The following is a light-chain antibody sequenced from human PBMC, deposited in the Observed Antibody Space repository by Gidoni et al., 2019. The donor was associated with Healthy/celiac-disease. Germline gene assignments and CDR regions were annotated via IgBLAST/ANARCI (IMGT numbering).Light chain of an antibody. CDR2: EVS. CDR3: SSYTSSSTYV. V-gene: IGLV2-14*01. Sequence: QPALPQPASVSGSPGQSITISCTGTSSDVGGYNYVSWYQQHPGKAPKLMIYEVSNRPSGVSNRFSGSKSGNTASLTISGLQAEDEADYYCSSYTSSSTYVFGTGTKVTVL. CDR1: SSDVGGYNY. J-gene: IGLJ1*01.